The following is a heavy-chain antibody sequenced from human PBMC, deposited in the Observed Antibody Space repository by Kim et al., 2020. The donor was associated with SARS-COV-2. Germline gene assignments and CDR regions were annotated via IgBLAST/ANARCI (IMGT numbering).Heavy chain of an antibody. V-gene: IGHV3-11*05. Sequence: GGSLRLSCAASGFTLGDYYVNWIRQAPGKGLEWISYISPSSTYTNYADSVKGRFTISRDNAKNSLFLQMNSLSPEDTAVYYYARDQEVWYNIDWIRGAPMDVWGQGTTVTV. D-gene: IGHD6-19*01. CDR2: ISPSSTYT. CDR3: ARDQEVWYNIDWIRGAPMDV. J-gene: IGHJ6*02. CDR1: GFTLGDYY.